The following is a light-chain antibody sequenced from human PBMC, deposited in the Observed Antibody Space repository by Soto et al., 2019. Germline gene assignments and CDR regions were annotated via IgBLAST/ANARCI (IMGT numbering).Light chain of an antibody. CDR2: GNS. Sequence: QSVLTQPPPVSGAPGERGTLPLTGRGSNIGAGYDVHWYQQLPGTAPKLLIYGNSNRPSGVPDRFSGSKSGTSASLAITGLQAEDEADYYCQSYDSSLSGYVFGTGTKVTVL. CDR3: QSYDSSLSGYV. V-gene: IGLV1-40*01. CDR1: GSNIGAGYD. J-gene: IGLJ1*01.